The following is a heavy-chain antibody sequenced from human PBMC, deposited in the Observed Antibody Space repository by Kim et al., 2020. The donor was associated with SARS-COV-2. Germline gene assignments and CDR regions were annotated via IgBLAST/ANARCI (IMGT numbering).Heavy chain of an antibody. CDR3: TTDLHDFGDFDY. D-gene: IGHD4-17*01. CDR2: IKSKTDGGTT. J-gene: IGHJ4*02. CDR1: GFTFSNAW. Sequence: GGSLRLSCAASGFTFSNAWMSWVRQAPGKGLEWVGRIKSKTDGGTTDYAAPVKGRFTISRDDSKNTVYLQMNSLKTEDTAMYYCTTDLHDFGDFDYWGQGTLVTVSS. V-gene: IGHV3-15*01.